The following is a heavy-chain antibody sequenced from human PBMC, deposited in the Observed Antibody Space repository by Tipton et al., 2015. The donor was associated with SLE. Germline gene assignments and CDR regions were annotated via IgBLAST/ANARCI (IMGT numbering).Heavy chain of an antibody. CDR2: IKHGAMT. CDR3: ARVGTGYARPRAWYFDL. V-gene: IGHV4-34*01. CDR1: GGSFSDYF. D-gene: IGHD5-12*01. J-gene: IGHJ2*01. Sequence: TLSLTCAVYGGSFSDYFWSWIRQPPGEGLEWIGEIKHGAMTNYNPSLKSRVTISGDTSKNQFSLKLSSVTAADTAVYYCARVGTGYARPRAWYFDLWGRGTLVTVSS.